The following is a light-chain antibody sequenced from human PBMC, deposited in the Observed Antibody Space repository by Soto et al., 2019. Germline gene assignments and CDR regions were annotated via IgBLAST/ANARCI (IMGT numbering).Light chain of an antibody. J-gene: IGKJ2*01. V-gene: IGKV3-15*01. Sequence: EIVMTQSPATLSVSPGERATLSCRASQSVSSNLAWYQQKPGQAPRLLIYGASTRATGIPARFSGSGSGTEFTLTISSLQSEDFAVYYCHSATFGQGTKLVIK. CDR1: QSVSSN. CDR3: HSAT. CDR2: GAS.